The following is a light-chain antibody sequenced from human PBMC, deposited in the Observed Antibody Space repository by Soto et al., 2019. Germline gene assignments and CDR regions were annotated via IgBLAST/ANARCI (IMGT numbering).Light chain of an antibody. CDR3: QVWDTNSDHVV. J-gene: IGLJ2*01. CDR1: NIGGQS. V-gene: IGLV3-21*02. CDR2: DDI. Sequence: SYELTQPPSVSVAPGQTARITCGGANIGGQSVHWYQQRPGQAPVVVGYDDIDRPSGIPERVSGSNSGNTATLTISRVEAGDEADYYCQVWDTNSDHVVFGGGTQLTVL.